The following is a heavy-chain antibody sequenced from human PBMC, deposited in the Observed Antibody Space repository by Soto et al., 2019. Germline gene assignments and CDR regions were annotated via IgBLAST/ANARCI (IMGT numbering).Heavy chain of an antibody. CDR1: GYTFTSYG. Sequence: ASVKVSCKASGYTFTSYGISWVRQAPGQGLEWMGWISAYNGNTNYAQKLQGRVTMTTDTSTSTAYMELRSLRSDDTAVYYCARDELGYCSSTSCPRPDYYYYYYMDVWGKGTTVTVS. D-gene: IGHD2-2*01. CDR2: ISAYNGNT. J-gene: IGHJ6*03. CDR3: ARDELGYCSSTSCPRPDYYYYYYMDV. V-gene: IGHV1-18*01.